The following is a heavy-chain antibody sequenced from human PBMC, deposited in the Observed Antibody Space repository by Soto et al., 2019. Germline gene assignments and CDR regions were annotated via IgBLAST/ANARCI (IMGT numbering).Heavy chain of an antibody. CDR2: IYYSGSV. D-gene: IGHD2-2*01. Sequence: SETLSLTCTVSGVSISSSYWSWIRQSPGKEMQWIGYIYYSGSVKYNPSLNSRVTISVDTSKNQFSLRLSPVTAADTAVYYCARPDGYCSSTSCYRWFDPWGQGTLVTVSS. V-gene: IGHV4-59*12. CDR3: ARPDGYCSSTSCYRWFDP. J-gene: IGHJ5*02. CDR1: GVSISSSY.